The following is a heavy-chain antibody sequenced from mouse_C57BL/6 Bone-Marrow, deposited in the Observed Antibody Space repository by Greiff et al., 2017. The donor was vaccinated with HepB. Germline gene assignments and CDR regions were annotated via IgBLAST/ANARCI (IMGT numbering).Heavy chain of an antibody. J-gene: IGHJ3*01. CDR2: IDPSDSYI. V-gene: IGHV1-50*01. Sequence: VQLQQPGAEFVKPGASVKLSCKASGYTFTSYWMQWVKQRPGQGLEWIGEIDPSDSYINYNQKFKGKATLTVDTSSSTAYMQLSSLTSEVSAVYYCARLASRLSWFAYWGQGTLVTVSA. CDR3: ARLASRLSWFAY. D-gene: IGHD2-12*01. CDR1: GYTFTSYW.